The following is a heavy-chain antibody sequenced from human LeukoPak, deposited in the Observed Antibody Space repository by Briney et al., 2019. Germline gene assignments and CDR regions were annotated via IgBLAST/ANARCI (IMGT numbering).Heavy chain of an antibody. CDR2: IYYCGST. D-gene: IGHD4-17*01. V-gene: IGHV4-59*01. J-gene: IGHJ4*02. CDR3: ARADYGDYVTFDY. Sequence: TSETLSLTCTVSGGSISSYYWSWIRQPPGKGLEWIGYIYYCGSTNYNPSLKSRVTISVDTSKNQFSLKLSSVTAADTAVYYCARADYGDYVTFDYWGQGTLVTVSS. CDR1: GGSISSYY.